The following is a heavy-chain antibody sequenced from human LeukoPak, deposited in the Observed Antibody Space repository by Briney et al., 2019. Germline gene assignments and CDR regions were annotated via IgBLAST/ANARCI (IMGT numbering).Heavy chain of an antibody. D-gene: IGHD3-22*01. J-gene: IGHJ4*02. CDR1: GYTFTSYY. V-gene: IGHV1-46*01. CDR2: INPSGGST. Sequence: APVKVSCKASGYTFTSYYMHWVRQAPGQGLEWMGIINPSGGSTSYAQKFQGRVTMTRDTSTSTVYMELSSLRSEDTAVYYCARNYYDSSGYYYVRDYWGQGTLVTVSS. CDR3: ARNYYDSSGYYYVRDY.